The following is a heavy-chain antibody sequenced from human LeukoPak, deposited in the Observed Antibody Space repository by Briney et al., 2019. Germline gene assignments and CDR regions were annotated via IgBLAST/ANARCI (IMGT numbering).Heavy chain of an antibody. CDR1: GGSISSYY. D-gene: IGHD3-10*01. J-gene: IGHJ5*02. CDR2: IYTSGST. Sequence: SETLSLTCTVSGGSISSYYWSWIRQPAGKGLEWIGRIYTSGSTNYNPSLKSRVTMSVDTSKNQFSLKLSSVTAADTAVYYCAGRYYYGSGSYQDWFDPWGQGTLVTVSS. CDR3: AGRYYYGSGSYQDWFDP. V-gene: IGHV4-4*07.